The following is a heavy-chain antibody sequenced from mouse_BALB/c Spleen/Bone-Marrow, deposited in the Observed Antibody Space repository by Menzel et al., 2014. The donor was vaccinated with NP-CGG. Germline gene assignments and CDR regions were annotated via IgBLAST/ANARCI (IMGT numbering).Heavy chain of an antibody. CDR2: IDPANGNT. D-gene: IGHD2-1*01. CDR1: GFNIKDTY. Sequence: VQLQQSGAELVKPGASVKLSCTASGFNIKDTYMHWVKQRPEQGLEWIGRIDPANGNTKYDPKFQGKATITADTSPNTASLQLSSLTSEDTAVYYCARYGNYCYAMDYWGQGTSVTVSS. J-gene: IGHJ4*01. V-gene: IGHV14-3*02. CDR3: ARYGNYCYAMDY.